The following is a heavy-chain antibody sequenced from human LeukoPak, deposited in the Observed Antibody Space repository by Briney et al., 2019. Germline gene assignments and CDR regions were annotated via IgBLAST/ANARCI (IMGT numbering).Heavy chain of an antibody. V-gene: IGHV4-34*01. Sequence: SETLSLTCAVYGGSFSNYYWNWIRQPPGKGLEWIGDINHSGSTNYNPSLKSRVTISLDTSNSQFSLKLSSVTAADTAVYYCARRIESLYYFDYWGQGTLVTVSS. D-gene: IGHD2-8*01. J-gene: IGHJ4*02. CDR1: GGSFSNYY. CDR3: ARRIESLYYFDY. CDR2: INHSGST.